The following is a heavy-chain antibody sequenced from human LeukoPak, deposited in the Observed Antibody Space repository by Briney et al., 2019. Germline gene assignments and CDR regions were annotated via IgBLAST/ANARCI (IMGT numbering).Heavy chain of an antibody. D-gene: IGHD2-15*01. CDR1: GGSISSYY. CDR3: ARGEGYCSGGSCLDHFDY. J-gene: IGHJ4*02. V-gene: IGHV4-59*08. CDR2: IYYSGGT. Sequence: PSETLSLTCTVSGGSISSYYWSWIRQPPGKGLEWIGFIYYSGGTNYNPSLKSRVAISVDTSKNQFSLKLSSVTAADTAVYYCARGEGYCSGGSCLDHFDYWGQGTLVTVSS.